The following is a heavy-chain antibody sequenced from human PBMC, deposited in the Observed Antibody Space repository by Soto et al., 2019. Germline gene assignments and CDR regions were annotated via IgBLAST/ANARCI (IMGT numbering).Heavy chain of an antibody. V-gene: IGHV3-64*01. J-gene: IGHJ4*02. CDR3: VRRVSRNYDY. D-gene: IGHD1-7*01. CDR2: ISSNGGTT. CDR1: GFTFSSYD. Sequence: EVPLAESGGGMVQPGGSLRLSCVASGFTFSSYDMHWVRQAPGKGLEYVSSISSNGGTTYYGNSVKGRFTISRDNSKNTLYLQMGSLRAEDMAVYYCVRRVSRNYDYWGQGTLVTVSS.